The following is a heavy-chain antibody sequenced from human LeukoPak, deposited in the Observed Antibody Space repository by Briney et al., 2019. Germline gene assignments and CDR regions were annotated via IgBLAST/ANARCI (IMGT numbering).Heavy chain of an antibody. Sequence: ASVKVSCKASGYTFTSYGISWVRQAPGQGLEWMGWISAYNGNTNYAQKLQGRVTMTTDTSTSTAYMELRSLRSDGTAVYYCARDRPHGDHNYYYYGMDVWGQGTTVTVSS. J-gene: IGHJ6*02. D-gene: IGHD4-17*01. V-gene: IGHV1-18*01. CDR3: ARDRPHGDHNYYYYGMDV. CDR1: GYTFTSYG. CDR2: ISAYNGNT.